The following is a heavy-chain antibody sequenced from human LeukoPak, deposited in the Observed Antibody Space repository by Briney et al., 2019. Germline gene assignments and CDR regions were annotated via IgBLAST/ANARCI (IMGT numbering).Heavy chain of an antibody. D-gene: IGHD6-13*01. CDR3: AKGGYSSWYFFDD. J-gene: IGHJ4*02. CDR2: ISASGGST. V-gene: IGHV3-23*01. Sequence: GGSLRLSCAATGFTFSNYAMSWVRQAPGKGLRWVAGISASGGSTYYADSVKGRFTISRDNSQNSLYLQMNSLRAEDTAVYYCAKGGYSSWYFFDDWGQGTLVTVSS. CDR1: GFTFSNYA.